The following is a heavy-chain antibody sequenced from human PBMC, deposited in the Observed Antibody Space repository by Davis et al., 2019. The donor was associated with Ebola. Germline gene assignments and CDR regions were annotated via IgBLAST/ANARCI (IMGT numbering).Heavy chain of an antibody. CDR1: GFTFNNYR. CDR3: TRDGPIVATIPNYGMDV. V-gene: IGHV3-21*01. D-gene: IGHD5-12*01. Sequence: GGSLRLSCAASGFTFNNYRMNWARQAPGKGLEWVSSISSSSSYIYFADSVKGRFTISRDNAKNSLYLQMNSLRVEDTAVYYCTRDGPIVATIPNYGMDVWGKGTTVTVSS. CDR2: ISSSSSYI. J-gene: IGHJ6*04.